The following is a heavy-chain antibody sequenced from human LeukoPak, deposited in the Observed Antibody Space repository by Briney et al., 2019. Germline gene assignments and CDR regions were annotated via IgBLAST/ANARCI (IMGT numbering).Heavy chain of an antibody. CDR2: ISFDGSNK. Sequence: QAGGSLRLSCAASGFTFSSYGMHWVRQAPGKGLEWVAVISFDGSNKYYADSVKGRFTISRDNSKNTLYLQMNSLRAEDTAVYYCGRDGGNEPFDYWGQGILVTVSA. V-gene: IGHV3-30*03. CDR3: GRDGGNEPFDY. D-gene: IGHD4-23*01. CDR1: GFTFSSYG. J-gene: IGHJ4*02.